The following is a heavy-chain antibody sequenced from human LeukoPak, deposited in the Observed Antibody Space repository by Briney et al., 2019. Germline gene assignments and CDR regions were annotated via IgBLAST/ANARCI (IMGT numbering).Heavy chain of an antibody. Sequence: TGGSLRLSCAASGFTFYASAMSWVRQAPGKGLEWVSAISNTGGSTYYADSVKGRFTISRDKSKNTLSLQMNSLRAEDTAVYYCAQQVGYCSSGSCYFTYWGQGTLVTVSS. CDR3: AQQVGYCSSGSCYFTY. V-gene: IGHV3-23*01. J-gene: IGHJ1*01. D-gene: IGHD2-15*01. CDR1: GFTFYASA. CDR2: ISNTGGST.